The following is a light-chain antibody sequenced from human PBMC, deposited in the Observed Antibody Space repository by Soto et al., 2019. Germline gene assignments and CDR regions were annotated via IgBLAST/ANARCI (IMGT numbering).Light chain of an antibody. CDR3: CSYAGCTTVL. J-gene: IGLJ2*01. Sequence: QSALTQPASVSGSPGQSITISCTGTSSNVGSYNLVSWYQQHPGKAPKLMIYEVNKRPSGVSNRFSGSKSGNTASLTISGLQAEDEADYYCCSYAGCTTVLFGGRTKVTVL. CDR2: EVN. CDR1: SSNVGSYNL. V-gene: IGLV2-23*02.